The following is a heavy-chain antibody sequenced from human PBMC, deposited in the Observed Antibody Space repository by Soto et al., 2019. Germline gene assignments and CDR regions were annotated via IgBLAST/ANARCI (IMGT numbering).Heavy chain of an antibody. Sequence: GILSIPWAASGLNLSSSWMHWVRQAPGKGLVWVSRINSDGSTTFYADSVKGRFTISRDNAKNTLDLQISSLRAEDTAVYSWARVLVTTAGYFDRWGHGTLVTVSS. CDR2: INSDGSTT. D-gene: IGHD4-17*01. CDR3: ARVLVTTAGYFDR. J-gene: IGHJ2*01. CDR1: GLNLSSSW. V-gene: IGHV3-74*01.